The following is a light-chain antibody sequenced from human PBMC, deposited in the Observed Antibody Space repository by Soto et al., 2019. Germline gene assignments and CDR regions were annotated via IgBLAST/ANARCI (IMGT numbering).Light chain of an antibody. CDR1: QNIYSN. CDR2: RAS. V-gene: IGKV3-15*01. CDR3: LQYHNLWA. J-gene: IGKJ1*01. Sequence: EIVLTQSPGTLSVSPGERATLSCRASQNIYSNVAWYQQRPGQAPRLLIYRASTRATGIPARFSGSGSGTEFTLTISSLQSEDFTVYSCLQYHNLWAFGQGTKVDIK.